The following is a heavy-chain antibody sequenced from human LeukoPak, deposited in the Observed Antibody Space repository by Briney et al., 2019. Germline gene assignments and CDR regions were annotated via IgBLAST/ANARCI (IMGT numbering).Heavy chain of an antibody. CDR1: GYTFTGYY. CDR2: INPNSGGT. V-gene: IGHV1-2*02. CDR3: ARMYGSGSYTADY. D-gene: IGHD3-10*01. J-gene: IGHJ4*02. Sequence: ASVKVSCKASGYTFTGYYMHWVRQAPGQGLEWMGWINPNSGGTNYAQKFQGRVTMTRDTSISTAYMELSRLRSDDTAVYYCARMYGSGSYTADYWGQGTLVTVSS.